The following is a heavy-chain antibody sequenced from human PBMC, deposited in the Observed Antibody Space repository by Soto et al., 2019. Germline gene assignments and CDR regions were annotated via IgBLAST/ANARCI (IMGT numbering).Heavy chain of an antibody. V-gene: IGHV1-3*01. J-gene: IGHJ6*02. CDR2: INAGNGNT. D-gene: IGHD6-13*01. Sequence: SVKVSCKASGYTFTSYAMHWVRQAPGQRLEWMGWINAGNGNTRYSQKFQGRVTITRDTSASTAYMELSSLRSEDTAVYYCARDVTWYIGMDVWGQGTTVTVSS. CDR3: ARDVTWYIGMDV. CDR1: GYTFTSYA.